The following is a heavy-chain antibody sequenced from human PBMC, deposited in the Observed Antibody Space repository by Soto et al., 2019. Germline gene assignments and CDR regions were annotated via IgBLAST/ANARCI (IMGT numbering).Heavy chain of an antibody. CDR1: GGSLSTYY. Sequence: PSETLSLTCPVSGGSLSTYYLSWIRPPPGKGLEWIGHIYYSGSTSYNSSLKSRVTISMDTSKSQLSLKLSSVTAADTAVYYCARVRDCSGGTCYSWWFDPWGQGTLVTVSS. CDR2: IYYSGST. D-gene: IGHD2-15*01. J-gene: IGHJ5*02. CDR3: ARVRDCSGGTCYSWWFDP. V-gene: IGHV4-59*01.